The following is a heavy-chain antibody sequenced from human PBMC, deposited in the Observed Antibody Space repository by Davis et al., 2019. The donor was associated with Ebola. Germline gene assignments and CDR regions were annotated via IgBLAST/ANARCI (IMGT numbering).Heavy chain of an antibody. V-gene: IGHV3-7*03. CDR2: IKQDGSEK. CDR3: ASDAFDY. Sequence: PGGSLRLSCAASGFTFSGYWMSWVRQAPGKGLEWVANIKQDGSEKYYVDSVKGRFTISRDNAKNSLYLQMNSLRAEDTAVYYCASDAFDYWGQGTLVTVSS. CDR1: GFTFSGYW. J-gene: IGHJ4*02.